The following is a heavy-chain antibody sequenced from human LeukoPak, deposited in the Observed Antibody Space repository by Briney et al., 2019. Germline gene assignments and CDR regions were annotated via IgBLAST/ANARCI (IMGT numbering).Heavy chain of an antibody. CDR1: GFTVTNYA. CDR3: AKWGDYDILTGYYDPDY. Sequence: GGSLRLSCAASGFTVTNYAMYWVRQAPGKGLEWVSAISGRDDSTYYADSVKGRFTFSRDTSKNTLFLQMNSLRAEDTAVYYCAKWGDYDILTGYYDPDYWGQGTLVTVSS. V-gene: IGHV3-23*01. CDR2: ISGRDDST. J-gene: IGHJ4*02. D-gene: IGHD3-9*01.